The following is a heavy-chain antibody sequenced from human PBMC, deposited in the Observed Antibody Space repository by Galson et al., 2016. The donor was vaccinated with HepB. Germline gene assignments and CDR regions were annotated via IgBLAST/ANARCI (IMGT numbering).Heavy chain of an antibody. V-gene: IGHV3-21*01. J-gene: IGHJ4*02. CDR2: ISPSSRYK. D-gene: IGHD3-10*01. CDR1: GFTFRSHT. Sequence: SLRLSCAASGFTFRSHTMNWVRQAPGKGLEWVSSISPSSRYKHWAGSLEGRFAISRDNARNSVFLHLNSLRAEDTAVYFCARAQGDTSGDDGHFYYWGQGTLVTVFS. CDR3: ARAQGDTSGDDGHFYY.